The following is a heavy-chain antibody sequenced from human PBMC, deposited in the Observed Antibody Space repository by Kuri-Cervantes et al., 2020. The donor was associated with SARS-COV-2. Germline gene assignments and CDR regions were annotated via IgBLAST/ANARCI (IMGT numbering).Heavy chain of an antibody. D-gene: IGHD3-3*01. CDR3: ARITIFGVVIIYYYMDV. J-gene: IGHJ6*03. V-gene: IGHV4-4*07. Sequence: GSLRLSCTVSGGSISSYYWSWIRQPAGKGLEWIGRIYTSGSTNYNPSLKSRVTMSVDTSKNQFSLKLSSVTAADTAVYYCARITIFGVVIIYYYMDVWGKGTTVTVSS. CDR1: GGSISSYY. CDR2: IYTSGST.